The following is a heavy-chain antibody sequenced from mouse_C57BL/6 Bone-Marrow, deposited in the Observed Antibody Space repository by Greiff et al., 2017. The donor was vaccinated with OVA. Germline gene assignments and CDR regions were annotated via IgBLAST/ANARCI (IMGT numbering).Heavy chain of an antibody. CDR1: GYTFTSYW. CDR3: ARGGTGYFDY. V-gene: IGHV1-59*01. Sequence: QVQLQQPGAELVRPGPSVKLSCKASGYTFTSYWMHWVKQRPGQGLEWIGVIDPSDSYTNYNQKFKGKATLTVDTSSSTAYMQLSSLTSEDSAVYYCARGGTGYFDYWGQGTTLTVSS. J-gene: IGHJ2*01. D-gene: IGHD4-1*01. CDR2: IDPSDSYT.